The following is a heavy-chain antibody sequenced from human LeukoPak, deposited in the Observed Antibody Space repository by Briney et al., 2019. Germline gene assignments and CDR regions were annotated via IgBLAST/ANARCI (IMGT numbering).Heavy chain of an antibody. CDR3: ARKAGYDFWSGYYDYYYYYYMDV. V-gene: IGHV1-2*02. D-gene: IGHD3-3*01. CDR1: GYTFTGYY. Sequence: ASVKVSCKASGYTFTGYYMHWVRQAPGQGLEWMGWINPNSGGTNYAQKFQGRVTMTRDTSISTAYMELSRLRSDDTAVYYCARKAGYDFWSGYYDYYYYYYMDVWGKGTTVTVSS. CDR2: INPNSGGT. J-gene: IGHJ6*03.